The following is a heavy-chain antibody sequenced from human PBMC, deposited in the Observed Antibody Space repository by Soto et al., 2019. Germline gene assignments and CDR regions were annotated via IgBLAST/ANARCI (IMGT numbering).Heavy chain of an antibody. J-gene: IGHJ6*02. Sequence: PGGSLRLSCAASGFTFSSYSMNWVRQAPGKGLEWVSSISSSNSYIYYADSVKGRFTISRGNAKNSLYLQMNSLRAEDTAVYYCARDNHYDFWSGYYYYYYGMDVWGQGTTVTVSS. CDR2: ISSSNSYI. CDR3: ARDNHYDFWSGYYYYYYGMDV. CDR1: GFTFSSYS. D-gene: IGHD3-3*01. V-gene: IGHV3-21*01.